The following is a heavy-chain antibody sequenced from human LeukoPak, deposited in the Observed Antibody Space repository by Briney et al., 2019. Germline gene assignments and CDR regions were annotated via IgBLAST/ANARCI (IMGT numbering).Heavy chain of an antibody. CDR1: GGSFNGYY. CDR3: ARGQLRLSN. J-gene: IGHJ4*02. CDR2: INHSGGT. Sequence: SETLSLTCAVYGGSFNGYYWTWIRQPPGKGLEWIGEINHSGGTDYDPSLKSRVTISVDTSKNQFSLKLNSVTAADTAVYYCARGQLRLSNWGQGSLVIVSS. V-gene: IGHV4-34*01. D-gene: IGHD2-2*01.